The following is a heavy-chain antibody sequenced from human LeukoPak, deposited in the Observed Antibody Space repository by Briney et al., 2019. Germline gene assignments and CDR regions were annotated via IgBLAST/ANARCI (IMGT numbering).Heavy chain of an antibody. D-gene: IGHD3-22*01. CDR3: AKGGEDYHDSSGYYPPYFDY. J-gene: IGHJ4*02. Sequence: GGSLRLSCAASGFTFSSYAMSWVRQAPGKGLEWVSVISGSGGSTYYVDSVKGRFTISRDNSKNTLYLQMNSLRAEDAAVYYCAKGGEDYHDSSGYYPPYFDYWGQGTLVTVSS. CDR1: GFTFSSYA. CDR2: ISGSGGST. V-gene: IGHV3-23*01.